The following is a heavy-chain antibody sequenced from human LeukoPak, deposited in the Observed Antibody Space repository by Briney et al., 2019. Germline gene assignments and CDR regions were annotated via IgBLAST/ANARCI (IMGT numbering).Heavy chain of an antibody. J-gene: IGHJ4*02. CDR3: ARGGRIAANRAVAGQGSLDY. Sequence: ASVKVSCKASGYTFTSYYMHWVRQAPGQGLEWMGIINPSGGSTSYAQKFQGRVTMTRDMSTSTVYMELSSLRSEDTAVYYCARGGRIAANRAVAGQGSLDYWGQGTLVTVSS. D-gene: IGHD6-13*01. CDR1: GYTFTSYY. CDR2: INPSGGST. V-gene: IGHV1-46*01.